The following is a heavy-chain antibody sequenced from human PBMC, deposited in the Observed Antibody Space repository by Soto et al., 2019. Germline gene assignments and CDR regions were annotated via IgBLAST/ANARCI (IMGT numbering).Heavy chain of an antibody. CDR1: GYTFTSYG. CDR3: ARDLLVAAAGHGEGY. CDR2: ISAYNGNT. Sequence: AASVKVSCKASGYTFTSYGISWVRQAPGQGLEWMGWISAYNGNTNYAQKLQGRVTMTTDTSTSTAYMELRSLRSDDTAVYYCARDLLVAAAGHGEGYWGQGTLVTVSS. J-gene: IGHJ4*02. V-gene: IGHV1-18*04. D-gene: IGHD6-13*01.